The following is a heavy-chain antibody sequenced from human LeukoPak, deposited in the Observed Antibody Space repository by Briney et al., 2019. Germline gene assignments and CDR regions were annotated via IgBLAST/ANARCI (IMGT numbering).Heavy chain of an antibody. D-gene: IGHD5-24*01. V-gene: IGHV1-46*01. CDR1: GYTFTSYY. Sequence: ASVKVSCKAYGYTFTSYYMHWVRQAPGQGLEWMGIINPSGGSTSYAQKFQGRVTMARDMSTSTVYMELSSLRSEDTAVYYCARDWAGMATIQDYWGQGTLVTVSS. J-gene: IGHJ4*02. CDR2: INPSGGST. CDR3: ARDWAGMATIQDY.